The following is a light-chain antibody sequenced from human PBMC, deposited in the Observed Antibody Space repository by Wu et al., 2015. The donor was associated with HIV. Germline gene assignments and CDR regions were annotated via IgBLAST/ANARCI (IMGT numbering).Light chain of an antibody. Sequence: IELTQSPDTLSLSPGESAALSCRASESVHNKSLVWYHQRPGQAPRVLIYGAFTRATGIPDRFSGSGSGTEFTLTISSLQSADFAVYYCQQYNNWPPYGTFGPGTKVEIK. V-gene: IGKV3D-15*01. CDR2: GAF. CDR1: ESVHNKS. CDR3: QQYNNWPPYGT. J-gene: IGKJ3*01.